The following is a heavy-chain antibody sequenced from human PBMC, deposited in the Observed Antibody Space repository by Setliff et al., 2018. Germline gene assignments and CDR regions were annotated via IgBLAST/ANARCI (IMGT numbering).Heavy chain of an antibody. D-gene: IGHD6-13*01. Sequence: SVKVSCKASGGTFSSYAISWVRQAPGQGLEWMGGIIPIFGTANYAQKFQGRVNITADESTSTAYMELSSLRSEDTAVYYCARDRYTGYSSSNYYYYGMDVWGQGTTVTVSS. CDR3: ARDRYTGYSSSNYYYYGMDV. CDR1: GGTFSSYA. V-gene: IGHV1-69*13. J-gene: IGHJ6*02. CDR2: IIPIFGTA.